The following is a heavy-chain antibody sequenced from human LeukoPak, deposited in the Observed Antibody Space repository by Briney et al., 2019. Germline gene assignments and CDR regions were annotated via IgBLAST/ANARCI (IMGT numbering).Heavy chain of an antibody. Sequence: GGSLRLSCVASGFTFGKYWMSWVRQAPGKGLEWVAVISYDGSNKYYADSVKGRFTISRDNSKNTLYLQMNSLRAEDTAVYYCARDKYPVGVRFLEWLLAWFDPWGQGTLVTVSS. D-gene: IGHD3-3*01. CDR2: ISYDGSNK. CDR1: GFTFGKYW. CDR3: ARDKYPVGVRFLEWLLAWFDP. V-gene: IGHV3-30-3*01. J-gene: IGHJ5*02.